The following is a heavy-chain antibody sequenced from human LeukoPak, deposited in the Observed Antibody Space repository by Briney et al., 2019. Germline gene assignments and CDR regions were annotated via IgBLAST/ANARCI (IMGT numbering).Heavy chain of an antibody. CDR2: IYHSGSA. V-gene: IGHV4-4*02. CDR1: AGSISSENW. CDR3: ARAYGGNFDY. Sequence: PSETLSLTCAVSAGSISSENWWSWVRQPPGKGLEWIGEIYHSGSANYNPSLKGRVTMSVDRSKNQFSLKLSSVTAADTAVYYCARAYGGNFDYWGQGTLVTVSS. D-gene: IGHD4-23*01. J-gene: IGHJ4*02.